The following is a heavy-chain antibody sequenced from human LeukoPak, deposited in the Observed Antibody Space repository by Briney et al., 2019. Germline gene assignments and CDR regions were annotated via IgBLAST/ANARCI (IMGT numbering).Heavy chain of an antibody. CDR2: IYCSGST. V-gene: IGHV4-59*01. Sequence: PSETLSLTCTVSGGSISSYYWSWIRQPPGKGLEWIGYIYCSGSTNYNPSLKSRVTISVDTSKNQFSLKLSSVTAADTAVYYCARDSSYYDYVWGSYRRDAFDIWGQGTMVTVSS. CDR3: ARDSSYYDYVWGSYRRDAFDI. CDR1: GGSISSYY. D-gene: IGHD3-16*01. J-gene: IGHJ3*02.